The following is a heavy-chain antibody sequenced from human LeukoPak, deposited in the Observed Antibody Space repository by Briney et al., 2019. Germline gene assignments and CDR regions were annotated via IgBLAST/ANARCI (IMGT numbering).Heavy chain of an antibody. CDR2: ISSSSSSI. CDR1: GFTFSSYS. V-gene: IGHV3-21*01. CDR3: ARGFRGPNFDY. D-gene: IGHD3-10*01. J-gene: IGHJ4*02. Sequence: TGGSLRLSCAASGFTFSSYSMNWVRQAPGKGLDWVSSISSSSSSIYYADSVKGRFTISRDNAKNSLSLQMNSLRAEDTAVYYCARGFRGPNFDYWGQGTLVTVSS.